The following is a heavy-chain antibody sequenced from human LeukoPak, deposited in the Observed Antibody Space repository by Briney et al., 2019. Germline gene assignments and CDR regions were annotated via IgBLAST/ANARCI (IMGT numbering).Heavy chain of an antibody. V-gene: IGHV3-11*01. CDR2: IISSGSNI. CDR1: GFTFSDYY. Sequence: GGSLRLSCAASGFTFSDYYMSWMRQAPGRGLEWVSYIISSGSNIYYADSVKGRFTISRDKAKNSLYLKMNSLSAADTAVYYCARDRLQAFDYWGQGTLVTVSS. D-gene: IGHD5-24*01. J-gene: IGHJ4*02. CDR3: ARDRLQAFDY.